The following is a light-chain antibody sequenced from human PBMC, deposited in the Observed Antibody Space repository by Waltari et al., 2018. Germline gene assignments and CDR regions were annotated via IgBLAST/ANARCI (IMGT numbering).Light chain of an antibody. Sequence: DILLTQSPATLSLSPGERATLSCRASQSVDSLLGWYHQKPGQAPRLVIHDASNRATDFPARFSGSGSGTDFTLTISSLEPEDFAVYYCQHRFSWPLTFGGGTKVELK. CDR3: QHRFSWPLT. CDR2: DAS. CDR1: QSVDSL. J-gene: IGKJ4*01. V-gene: IGKV3-11*01.